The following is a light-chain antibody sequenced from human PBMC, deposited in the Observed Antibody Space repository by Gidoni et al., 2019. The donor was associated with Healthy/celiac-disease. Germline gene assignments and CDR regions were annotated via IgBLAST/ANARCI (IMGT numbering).Light chain of an antibody. Sequence: DIQMTQSPSSLSASVGDGVTITCRASQSISSYLNWHQQKPGKAPKLLIYAASSLQSGVPSRFSVSGSGTDFTLTISSLQPEDFATYYCQQSYSTPVTLGQGTRLETK. J-gene: IGKJ5*01. CDR3: QQSYSTPVT. CDR1: QSISSY. V-gene: IGKV1-39*01. CDR2: AAS.